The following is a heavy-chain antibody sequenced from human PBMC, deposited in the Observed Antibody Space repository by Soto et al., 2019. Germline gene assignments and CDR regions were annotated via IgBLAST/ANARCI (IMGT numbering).Heavy chain of an antibody. V-gene: IGHV1-3*01. Sequence: ASVKVSCKASGYTFTSYAMHWVRQAPGQRLEWMGWINAGNGNTKYSQKFQGRVTITRDTSASTAYMELSSLRSEDTAVYYCARAQPVGWLHRRGVGGMDVWGQGTTVTVSS. CDR3: ARAQPVGWLHRRGVGGMDV. J-gene: IGHJ6*02. D-gene: IGHD5-12*01. CDR2: INAGNGNT. CDR1: GYTFTSYA.